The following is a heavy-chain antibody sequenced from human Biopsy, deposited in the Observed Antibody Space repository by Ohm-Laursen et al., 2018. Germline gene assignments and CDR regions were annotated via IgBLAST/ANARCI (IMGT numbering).Heavy chain of an antibody. V-gene: IGHV4-38-2*01. CDR1: GYSVTNDYY. CDR2: IYYDGIT. CDR3: ARVAGGYAYYYGMDV. D-gene: IGHD5-12*01. J-gene: IGHJ6*02. Sequence: SDTLSLTCAVSGYSVTNDYYWGWIRQPPGKGLEWIGNIYYDGITYYNPSLKSRVAMSADTSKNQFSLRLASVTAADTAVYYCARVAGGYAYYYGMDVWGQGTTVIVSS.